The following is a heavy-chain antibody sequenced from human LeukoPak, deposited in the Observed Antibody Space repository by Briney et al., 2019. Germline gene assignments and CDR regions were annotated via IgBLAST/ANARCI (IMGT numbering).Heavy chain of an antibody. CDR3: ARDLVAPYDSSGYPHDAFDI. Sequence: GGSLRLSCAASGFTFSSYSMNWVRQAPGKGLEWVSCISSSSSYIYYADSVKGRFTISRDNAKNSLYLQMNSLRAEDTAVYYCARDLVAPYDSSGYPHDAFDIWGQGTMVTVSS. D-gene: IGHD3-22*01. CDR2: ISSSSSYI. J-gene: IGHJ3*02. V-gene: IGHV3-21*01. CDR1: GFTFSSYS.